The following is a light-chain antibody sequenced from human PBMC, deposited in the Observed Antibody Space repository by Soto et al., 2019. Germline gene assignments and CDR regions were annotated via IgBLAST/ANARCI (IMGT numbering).Light chain of an antibody. CDR3: QQYKSWPPIT. CDR1: ESVSSN. CDR2: GAS. V-gene: IGKV3-15*01. Sequence: EVVMTQSPATLSVSPGERATLSCRASESVSSNLAWYQQRPGQAPRLVIYGASTRATGIPARFSGGGSGTEFTLTISSLKSEDYAVYYCQQYKSWPPITFGQGTRLEIK. J-gene: IGKJ5*01.